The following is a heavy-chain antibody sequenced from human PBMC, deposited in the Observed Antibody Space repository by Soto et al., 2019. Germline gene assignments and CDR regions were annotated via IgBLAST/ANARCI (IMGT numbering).Heavy chain of an antibody. Sequence: QVQLVQSGAEVKKPGSSVKVSCKASGGTFSSYAISWVRQAPGQGLEWMGGIIPIFGTANYAQKFQGRVTITAGESTSTAYMELSSLRSEDTAVYYCARAAGYCSGGSCYTYYYGMDVWGQGTTVTVSS. CDR3: ARAAGYCSGGSCYTYYYGMDV. D-gene: IGHD2-15*01. V-gene: IGHV1-69*01. J-gene: IGHJ6*02. CDR2: IIPIFGTA. CDR1: GGTFSSYA.